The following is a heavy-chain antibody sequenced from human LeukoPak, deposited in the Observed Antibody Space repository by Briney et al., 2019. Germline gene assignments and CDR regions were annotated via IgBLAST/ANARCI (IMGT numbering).Heavy chain of an antibody. CDR1: GGSISSGGYY. Sequence: PSQTLSLTCTVSGGSISSGGYYWSWIRQHPGKGLEWIGYIYYSGSTYYNPSLKSRVTISVDTSKNQFSLKLSSVTAADTAVYYCARGRISSSSRYFDYWGQGTLVTVSS. V-gene: IGHV4-31*03. CDR3: ARGRISSSSRYFDY. J-gene: IGHJ4*02. D-gene: IGHD6-13*01. CDR2: IYYSGST.